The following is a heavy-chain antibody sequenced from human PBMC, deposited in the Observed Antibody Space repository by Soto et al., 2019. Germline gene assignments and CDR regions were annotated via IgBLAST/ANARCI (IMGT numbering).Heavy chain of an antibody. Sequence: QVQLQKSGPGLVKPSQTLSLTCTVSGGSISSGGYYWSWIRQHPGKGLEWIGYIYYSGSTYYNPSLKSRVTISVDTSKNQFSLMLSSVTAADTAVYYCARGGRRSPGMDVWGQGTTVTVSS. J-gene: IGHJ6*02. V-gene: IGHV4-31*03. CDR2: IYYSGST. CDR3: ARGGRRSPGMDV. CDR1: GGSISSGGYY.